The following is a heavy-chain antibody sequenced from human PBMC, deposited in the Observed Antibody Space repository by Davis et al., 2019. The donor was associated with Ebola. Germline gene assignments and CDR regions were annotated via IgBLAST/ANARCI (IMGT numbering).Heavy chain of an antibody. V-gene: IGHV3-30*04. Sequence: GESLKISCAASGFTFSNYAMHWVRQAPGKGLEWVAVISYDGSNKYYADSVKGRFTISRDNAKNSLYLQMNSLRAEDTAVYYCAKDRYGGTVYYSDYWSQGTLVTVST. CDR2: ISYDGSNK. J-gene: IGHJ4*02. CDR1: GFTFSNYA. CDR3: AKDRYGGTVYYSDY. D-gene: IGHD4-23*01.